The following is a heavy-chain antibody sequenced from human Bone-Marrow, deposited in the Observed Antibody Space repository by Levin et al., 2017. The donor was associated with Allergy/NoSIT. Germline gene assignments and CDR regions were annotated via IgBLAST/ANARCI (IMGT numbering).Heavy chain of an antibody. Sequence: GGSLRLSCAASGFTFSGYGMHWVRQAPGKGLEWVAIIWYDGSQKYYGDSVKGRFTISRDTSKNRLYLQMSSLSAEDTALYYCATDLGNGDGRHLGYWGQGTLVTVSS. CDR2: IWYDGSQK. CDR3: ATDLGNGDGRHLGY. D-gene: IGHD4-17*01. CDR1: GFTFSGYG. V-gene: IGHV3-33*01. J-gene: IGHJ4*02.